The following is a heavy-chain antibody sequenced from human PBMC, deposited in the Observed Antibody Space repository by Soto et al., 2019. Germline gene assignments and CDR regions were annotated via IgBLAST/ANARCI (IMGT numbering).Heavy chain of an antibody. CDR2: IIPIFGTA. CDR3: ARVQITIFGVVPPQNYYYYYGMDV. V-gene: IGHV1-69*13. J-gene: IGHJ6*02. D-gene: IGHD3-3*01. CDR1: GGTFSSYA. Sequence: SVKVSCKASGGTFSSYAISWVRQAPGQGLEWMGGIIPIFGTANYAQKFQGRVTITADESTSTAYMELSSLRSEDTAVYYCARVQITIFGVVPPQNYYYYYGMDVWGQGTTVTVSS.